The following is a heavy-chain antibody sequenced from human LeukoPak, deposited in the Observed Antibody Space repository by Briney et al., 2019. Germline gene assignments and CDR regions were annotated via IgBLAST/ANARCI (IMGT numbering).Heavy chain of an antibody. D-gene: IGHD1-26*01. CDR2: IKQDGSEK. Sequence: GGSLRLSCAASGFTFSSYWMSWVRQAPGKGLEWVANIKQDGSEKYYGDSVKGRFTISRVNSKNTVFLQMKSLRAEDTAVYYCAKDSWEVGATSEIDYWGQGALVTVSS. CDR3: AKDSWEVGATSEIDY. J-gene: IGHJ4*02. V-gene: IGHV3-7*01. CDR1: GFTFSSYW.